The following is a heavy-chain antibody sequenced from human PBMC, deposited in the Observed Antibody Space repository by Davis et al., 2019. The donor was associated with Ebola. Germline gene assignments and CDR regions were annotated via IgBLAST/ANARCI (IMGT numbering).Heavy chain of an antibody. D-gene: IGHD1-7*01. J-gene: IGHJ1*01. V-gene: IGHV3-74*01. Sequence: GESLKISCAASGFIFNNYWMHWVRQAPGKGLVWVSRINSDGSITNYADSVKGRFTISRDNAKNTLYLQMNSLRAEDTAVYYCARGGAGTASAGTGYFHYWGQGTLATVSS. CDR1: GFIFNNYW. CDR2: INSDGSIT. CDR3: ARGGAGTASAGTGYFHY.